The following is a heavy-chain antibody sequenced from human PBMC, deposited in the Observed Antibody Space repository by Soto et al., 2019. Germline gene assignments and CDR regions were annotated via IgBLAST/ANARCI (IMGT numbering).Heavy chain of an antibody. CDR3: ARVPYV. CDR1: GGSISSGGYS. V-gene: IGHV4-30-2*01. CDR2: IYHSGTT. J-gene: IGHJ6*02. Sequence: QLQLQESCSGLVKPSQTLSPTCAVSGGSISSGGYSWSWIRQPPGKGLEWIGYIYHSGTTYYNPSLQSRVTISVDRSKNQFSLKLRSVPAADTAVYYCARVPYVWGQGTTVTVS.